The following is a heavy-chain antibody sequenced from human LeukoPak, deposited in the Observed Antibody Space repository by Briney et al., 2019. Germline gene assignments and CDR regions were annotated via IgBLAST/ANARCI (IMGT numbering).Heavy chain of an antibody. J-gene: IGHJ4*02. V-gene: IGHV3-23*01. CDR1: RFTFSSYA. D-gene: IGHD6-19*01. Sequence: GGSLRLSCAASRFTFSSYAMSWVRQAPGKGLEWVSGISGSGVSTYYADSVKGRFTISRDNSKNTLYLQMNSLRAEDTAEYYCAKAGVGQWLGDFDYWGQGTLVTVSS. CDR3: AKAGVGQWLGDFDY. CDR2: ISGSGVST.